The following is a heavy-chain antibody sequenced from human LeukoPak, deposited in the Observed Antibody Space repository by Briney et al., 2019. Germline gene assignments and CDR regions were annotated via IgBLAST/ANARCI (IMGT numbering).Heavy chain of an antibody. V-gene: IGHV4-31*03. CDR3: ASLRLGVVAATGAFDI. Sequence: SETLSLTCTVSGGSISSGGYYWSWIRQHPGQGLEWIGYIYYSGSTYYNPSLKSRVTISVDTSKNQFSLKLSSVTAADTAVYYCASLRLGVVAATGAFDIWGQGTMVTVSS. D-gene: IGHD2-15*01. CDR2: IYYSGST. CDR1: GGSISSGGYY. J-gene: IGHJ3*02.